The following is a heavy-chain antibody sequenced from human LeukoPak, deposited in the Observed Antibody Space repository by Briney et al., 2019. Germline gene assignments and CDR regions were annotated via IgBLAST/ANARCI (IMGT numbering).Heavy chain of an antibody. Sequence: GASVKVSCKASGYTFTGYYMHWVRQAPGQGLEWMGWINPNSGGTNYAQKFQGRVTMTRDTSISTAYMELSRLRSDDTAVYYCARDNDSSGWYYYYYYMDVWGKGTTVTVSS. CDR1: GYTFTGYY. CDR2: INPNSGGT. J-gene: IGHJ6*03. V-gene: IGHV1-2*02. CDR3: ARDNDSSGWYYYYYYMDV. D-gene: IGHD6-19*01.